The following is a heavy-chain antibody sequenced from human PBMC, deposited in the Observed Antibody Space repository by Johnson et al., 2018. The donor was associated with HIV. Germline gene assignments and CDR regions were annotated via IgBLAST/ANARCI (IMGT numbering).Heavy chain of an antibody. V-gene: IGHV3-7*03. D-gene: IGHD6-13*01. Sequence: VQLVESGGGLVQPRGSLRLSCAASGFTFSSYWMSWVRQAPGKGLEWVANIKQDGSEKYYVDSVQGRFTISRDNAKNSLYLQMNSLRAEDTALYYCAKDRKGSSSWLRSGVAFDIWGQGTMLIVSS. CDR3: AKDRKGSSSWLRSGVAFDI. CDR2: IKQDGSEK. J-gene: IGHJ3*02. CDR1: GFTFSSYW.